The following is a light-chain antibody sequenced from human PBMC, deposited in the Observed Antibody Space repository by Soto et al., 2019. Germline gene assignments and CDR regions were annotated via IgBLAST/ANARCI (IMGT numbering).Light chain of an antibody. Sequence: EIVLTQSPGTLSLSPGERAILSCRASQSVTSGYFAWYQQKPGQPPRLLIYGASSRATGIADRFSGSGSGTDFTLTISRLEPEDFAVYYCQQYGISPLTLGGGTKVEIK. J-gene: IGKJ4*01. CDR2: GAS. CDR3: QQYGISPLT. V-gene: IGKV3-20*01. CDR1: QSVTSGY.